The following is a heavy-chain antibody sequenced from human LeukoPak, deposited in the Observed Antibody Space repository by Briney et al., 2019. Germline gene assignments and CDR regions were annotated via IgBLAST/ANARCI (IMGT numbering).Heavy chain of an antibody. V-gene: IGHV4-59*01. Sequence: SETLSLTCTVSDDSIKNYFWTWIRQSPGKGLEWIGYVFYSGDTNYNPSLRSRVTMSLDTSKNQFSLRLISVTAADTAVYYCARDQLGDAVDIWGQGTMVTVSS. D-gene: IGHD3-16*01. CDR1: DDSIKNYF. J-gene: IGHJ3*02. CDR3: ARDQLGDAVDI. CDR2: VFYSGDT.